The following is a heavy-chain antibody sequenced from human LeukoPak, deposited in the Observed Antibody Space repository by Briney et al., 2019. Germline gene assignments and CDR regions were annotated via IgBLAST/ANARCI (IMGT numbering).Heavy chain of an antibody. CDR1: GFIFSSYW. J-gene: IGHJ3*02. V-gene: IGHV3-30-3*01. CDR3: ARDLKGVVPAADGGFFDI. D-gene: IGHD2-2*01. CDR2: ISYDGSNK. Sequence: GGSLRLSCAASGFIFSSYWMTWVRQAPGKGLEWVAVISYDGSNKYYADSVKGRFTISRDNSKNTLYLQMNSLRAEDTAVYYCARDLKGVVPAADGGFFDIWGQGTMVTVSS.